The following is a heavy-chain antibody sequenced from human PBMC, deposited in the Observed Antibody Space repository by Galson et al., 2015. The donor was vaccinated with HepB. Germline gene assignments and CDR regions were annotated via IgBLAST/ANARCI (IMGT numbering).Heavy chain of an antibody. CDR3: ARGDRYQLLGLGY. Sequence: SLRLSCAVSGFTFSSYAMSWVRQAPGKGLEWVSVIYSGGSTYYADSVKGRFTISRDNSKNTLYLQMNSLRAEDTAVYYCARGDRYQLLGLGYWGQGTLVTVSS. CDR1: GFTFSSYA. J-gene: IGHJ4*02. CDR2: IYSGGST. D-gene: IGHD2-2*01. V-gene: IGHV3-53*01.